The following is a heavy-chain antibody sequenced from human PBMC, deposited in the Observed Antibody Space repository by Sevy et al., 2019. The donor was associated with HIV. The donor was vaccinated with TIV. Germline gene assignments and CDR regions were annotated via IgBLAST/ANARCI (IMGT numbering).Heavy chain of an antibody. D-gene: IGHD1-7*01. V-gene: IGHV4-38-2*02. CDR2: IYHSGST. J-gene: IGHJ5*02. CDR3: ATDHNWNYAGDWFDP. Sequence: SETLSLTCTVSVYSISSGYNWGWIRQPRGKGLEWIEPIYHSGSTNYNPSLKSRVTISVDTSKNQFSLRLNSVTAADTAVYYCATDHNWNYAGDWFDPWGQGTLVTVSS. CDR1: VYSISSGYN.